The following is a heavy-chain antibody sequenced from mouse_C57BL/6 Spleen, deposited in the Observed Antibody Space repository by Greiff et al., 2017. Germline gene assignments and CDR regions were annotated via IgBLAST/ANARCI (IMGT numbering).Heavy chain of an antibody. V-gene: IGHV2-2*01. D-gene: IGHD2-12*01. J-gene: IGHJ4*01. CDR2: IRSGGST. Sequence: VQLQQSGPGLVQPSQSLTITCTASGFSLTSYGVHWVRQSPGKGLEWLGAIRSGGSTDYNAAFISRLSISNDNSKNQVFFKMNSLLADVTAIYYCVRNPPPYSGYYSMDYWGQGTSVTVSS. CDR1: GFSLTSYG. CDR3: VRNPPPYSGYYSMDY.